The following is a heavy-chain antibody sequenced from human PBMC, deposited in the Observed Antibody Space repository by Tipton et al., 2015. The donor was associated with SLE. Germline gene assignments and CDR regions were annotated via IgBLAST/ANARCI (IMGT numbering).Heavy chain of an antibody. CDR3: VRGTTSYFSAFDI. D-gene: IGHD2/OR15-2a*01. CDR2: ISSSGSPI. J-gene: IGHJ3*02. CDR1: GFTFSSYE. Sequence: SLRLSCASSGFTFSSYEMNWFRQAPGKGPEWVSYISSSGSPIYYADSVKGRFTISRDNAKNSLFLQMNSLRAEDSSIYYCVRGTTSYFSAFDIWGQGTMAIVSS. V-gene: IGHV3-48*03.